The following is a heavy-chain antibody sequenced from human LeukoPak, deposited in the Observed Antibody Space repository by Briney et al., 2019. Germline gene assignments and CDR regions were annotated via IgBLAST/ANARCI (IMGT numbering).Heavy chain of an antibody. CDR3: ARALWFGDQSYHY. CDR1: GYTFTGYY. V-gene: IGHV1-2*02. CDR2: INPNSGGT. D-gene: IGHD3-10*01. Sequence: ASVKVSCKASGYTFTGYYMHWVRQAPGQGLEWMGWINPNSGGTNYAQKFQGRVTMTRDASISTAYMELSRLRSDDTAVYYCARALWFGDQSYHYWGQGTLVTVSS. J-gene: IGHJ4*02.